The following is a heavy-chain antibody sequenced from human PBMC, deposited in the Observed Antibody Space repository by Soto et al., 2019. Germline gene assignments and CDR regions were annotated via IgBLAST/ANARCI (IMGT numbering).Heavy chain of an antibody. Sequence: ASVKVSCKASGGTFSNYAISWVRQAPGQGLEWMGGIIPIFGTTYYAQKFQGRVTITADESTSTAYMELSSLRPEDTAVYYCASHTTRGDSSGRGMGYYYYGMDVWGQGTTVTVSS. V-gene: IGHV1-69*13. J-gene: IGHJ6*02. CDR1: GGTFSNYA. CDR2: IIPIFGTT. D-gene: IGHD3-22*01. CDR3: ASHTTRGDSSGRGMGYYYYGMDV.